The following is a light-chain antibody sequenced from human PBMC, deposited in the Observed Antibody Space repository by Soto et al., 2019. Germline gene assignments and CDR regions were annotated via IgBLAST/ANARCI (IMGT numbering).Light chain of an antibody. J-gene: IGKJ4*01. CDR3: QQYYSTLT. V-gene: IGKV4-1*01. CDR1: QSVLYSSDNKNY. CDR2: WAS. Sequence: DIVMTQSPDSLAVSLAERATINCNSSQSVLYSSDNKNYLAWYQQKPGQPPKLLIYWASTRDSGVPDRFSGSGSGADFTLTISSLQAEDVAVYYCQQYYSTLTFGGGTKVEIK.